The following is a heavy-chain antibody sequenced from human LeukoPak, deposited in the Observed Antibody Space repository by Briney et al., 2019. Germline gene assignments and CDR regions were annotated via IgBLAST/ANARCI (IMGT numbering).Heavy chain of an antibody. J-gene: IGHJ3*02. V-gene: IGHV1-69*05. CDR1: GGTNSSYA. CDR2: IIPIFGTA. CDR3: ARESPFGVVPHDAFDI. Sequence: GASVKVSCKTSGGTNSSYAISWVRQAPGQGLEWMGGIIPIFGTANYAQKFQGRVTITTDESTSTAYMELSSLRSEDTAVYYCARESPFGVVPHDAFDIWGQGTMVTVSS. D-gene: IGHD3-3*01.